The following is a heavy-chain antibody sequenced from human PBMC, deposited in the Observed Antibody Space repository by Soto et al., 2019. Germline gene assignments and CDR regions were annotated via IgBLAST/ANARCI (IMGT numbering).Heavy chain of an antibody. CDR3: ASLCGGDCYSQNGMDV. D-gene: IGHD2-21*02. CDR2: VYYSGST. V-gene: IGHV4-39*02. Sequence: XTLSVTSTVSGASLSSRNYYWGWIRQPPGKGLEWIGTVYYSGSTYYSPYLKSRVTIFPDTSKNHFSLRLTSVTAAETAFYYCASLCGGDCYSQNGMDVWGQGATVTVSS. CDR1: GASLSSRNYY. J-gene: IGHJ6*02.